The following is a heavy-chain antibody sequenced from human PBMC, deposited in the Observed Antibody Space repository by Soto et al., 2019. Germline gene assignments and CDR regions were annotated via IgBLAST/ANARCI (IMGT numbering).Heavy chain of an antibody. CDR2: ISAYNGNT. CDR3: ARARYCSGGSCYSGSWFDP. J-gene: IGHJ5*02. CDR1: GYTFTSYG. D-gene: IGHD2-15*01. Sequence: ASVKVSCKASGYTFTSYGISWVRQAPGQGLEWMGWISAYNGNTNYAQKLQGRVTMTTDTSTSTAYMELRSLRSDDTAVYYCARARYCSGGSCYSGSWFDPWGQGTLVTVSS. V-gene: IGHV1-18*01.